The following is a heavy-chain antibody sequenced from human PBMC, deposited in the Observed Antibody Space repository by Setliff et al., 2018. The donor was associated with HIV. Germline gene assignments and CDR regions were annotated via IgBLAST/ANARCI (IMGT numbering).Heavy chain of an antibody. CDR1: GFTFSGSP. V-gene: IGHV3-73*01. CDR2: IKNRAENYTT. D-gene: IGHD3-16*01. Sequence: GGSLRLSCAASGFTFSGSPIHWVRQASGKGLEWIGRIKNRAENYTTAYAASVKGRFTISRDDSMNTAYLQMNSLRAEDTAVYYCAKDGDYIWGRTDYYYYYGMDVWGQRTTVTVSS. CDR3: AKDGDYIWGRTDYYYYYGMDV. J-gene: IGHJ6*02.